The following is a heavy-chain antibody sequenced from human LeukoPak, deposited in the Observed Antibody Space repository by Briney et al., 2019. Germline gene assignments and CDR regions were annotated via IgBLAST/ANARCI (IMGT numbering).Heavy chain of an antibody. CDR1: GYTFTSYD. V-gene: IGHV1-8*03. CDR2: MNPNSGNT. Sequence: GASVKVSCKASGYTFTSYDINWVRQATGQGLEWMGWMNPNSGNTGYAQKFQGRVTITRNTSISTAYMELSSLRSEDTAVYYCARGLQQQLVGYYYYMDVWGKGTTVTVSS. J-gene: IGHJ6*03. D-gene: IGHD6-13*01. CDR3: ARGLQQQLVGYYYYMDV.